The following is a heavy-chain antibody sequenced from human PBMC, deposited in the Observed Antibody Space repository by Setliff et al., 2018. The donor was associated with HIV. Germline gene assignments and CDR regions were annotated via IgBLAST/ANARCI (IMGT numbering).Heavy chain of an antibody. CDR3: ARDRYSGSSTDY. CDR2: ISSSSRSK. CDR1: GFAFGDFP. D-gene: IGHD1-26*01. Sequence: PGGSLRLSCTASGFAFGDFPMSWVRQAPGKGLEWVSSISSSSRSKYYADSVKGRFTISRDNVKNPLYLQMNSLRAEDTAVYYCARDRYSGSSTDYWGQGTLVTVSS. V-gene: IGHV3-21*01. J-gene: IGHJ4*02.